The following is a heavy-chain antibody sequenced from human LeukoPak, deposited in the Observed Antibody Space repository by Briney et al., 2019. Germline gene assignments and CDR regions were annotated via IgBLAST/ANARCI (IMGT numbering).Heavy chain of an antibody. CDR1: GFTFSSYA. CDR3: ARDYYDSSGYLFY. V-gene: IGHV3-23*01. D-gene: IGHD3-22*01. CDR2: FSGSGGDT. Sequence: GGSLRFSCAASGFTFSSYAMSWVRQAPGKGLEWVSAFSGSGGDTYYADSVKGRFTISRDNSKNTLYLQMNSLRAEDTAVYYCARDYYDSSGYLFYWGQGTLVTVSS. J-gene: IGHJ4*02.